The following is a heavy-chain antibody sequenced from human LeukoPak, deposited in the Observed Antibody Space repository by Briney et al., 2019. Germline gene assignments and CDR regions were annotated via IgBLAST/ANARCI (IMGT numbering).Heavy chain of an antibody. CDR3: ARARGDSSSWSRRSRLFDY. V-gene: IGHV3-30*04. CDR2: MSYDGNNK. J-gene: IGHJ4*02. Sequence: GGSLRLSCAASGLTFSSYTMHWVRQAPGKGLEWVAVMSYDGNNKYYADSVKGRFTISRDNSKNTLYLQMNSLRAEDTAVYYCARARGDSSSWSRRSRLFDYWGQGTLVTVSS. D-gene: IGHD6-13*01. CDR1: GLTFSSYT.